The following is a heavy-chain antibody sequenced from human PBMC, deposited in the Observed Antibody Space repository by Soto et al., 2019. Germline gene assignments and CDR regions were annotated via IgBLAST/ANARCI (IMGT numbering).Heavy chain of an antibody. CDR1: GYTFTSYD. CDR3: ARRAETNGWNGFGADKYYFDF. Sequence: ASVKVSCKASGYTFTSYDIYGVRQATGQGLEWMGWMNPNTGNSGYAQKFQGRVTMTSDTSISTAHMELSSLRSEDTAVYYCARRAETNGWNGFGADKYYFDFWGQGTLVTVSS. D-gene: IGHD1-1*01. V-gene: IGHV1-8*01. J-gene: IGHJ4*02. CDR2: MNPNTGNS.